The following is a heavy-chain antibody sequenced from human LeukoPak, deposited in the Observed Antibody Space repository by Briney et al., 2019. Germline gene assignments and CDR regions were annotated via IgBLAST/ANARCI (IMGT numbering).Heavy chain of an antibody. CDR1: GFSFSNYA. V-gene: IGHV3-33*08. Sequence: PGGSLRLSCVSSGFSFSNYAMSWVRQAPGKGLEWVAVIWYDGSNKYYADSVKGRFTISRDNSKNTLYLQMNSLRAEDTAVYYCARDDGYWGQGTLVTVSS. J-gene: IGHJ4*02. CDR3: ARDDGY. CDR2: IWYDGSNK.